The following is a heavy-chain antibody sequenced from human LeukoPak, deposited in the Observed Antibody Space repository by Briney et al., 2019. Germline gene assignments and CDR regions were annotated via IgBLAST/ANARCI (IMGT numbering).Heavy chain of an antibody. V-gene: IGHV3-33*06. CDR2: IWYDGSNK. CDR3: AKDRDYYDSSGYHTDAFDI. Sequence: GGSLRLSCAASGFTFSSYGMHWVRQASGKGLEWVAVIWYDGSNKYYADSVKGRFTISRDNSKNTLYLQMNSLRAGDTAVYHCAKDRDYYDSSGYHTDAFDIWGQGTMVTVSS. CDR1: GFTFSSYG. D-gene: IGHD3-22*01. J-gene: IGHJ3*02.